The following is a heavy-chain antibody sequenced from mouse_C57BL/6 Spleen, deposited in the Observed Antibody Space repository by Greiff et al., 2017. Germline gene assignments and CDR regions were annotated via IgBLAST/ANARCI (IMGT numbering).Heavy chain of an antibody. CDR2: IDPSDSET. Sequence: QVQLQQPGAELVRPGSSVKLSCKASGYTFTSYWMHWVKQRPIQGLEWIGNIDPSDSETHYNQQFKDKATLTVDKSSSTAYMQLSSLTSEDSAVYYCARGDYYGSSGAWFAYWGQGTLVTVSA. D-gene: IGHD1-1*01. V-gene: IGHV1-52*01. J-gene: IGHJ3*01. CDR1: GYTFTSYW. CDR3: ARGDYYGSSGAWFAY.